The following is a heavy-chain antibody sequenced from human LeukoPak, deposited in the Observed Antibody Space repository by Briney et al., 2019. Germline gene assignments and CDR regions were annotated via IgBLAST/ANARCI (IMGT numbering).Heavy chain of an antibody. D-gene: IGHD1-26*01. CDR2: FAPEDGET. V-gene: IGHV1-24*01. Sequence: GASVKVSCKVSGYTLTELSMHWVRQAPGKGLEWMGGFAPEDGETIYAQKFQGRVTMTEDTSTDTAYMELSSLRSGDTAVYYCATARRSPPYYMDVWGKGTTVTVSS. CDR1: GYTLTELS. J-gene: IGHJ6*03. CDR3: ATARRSPPYYMDV.